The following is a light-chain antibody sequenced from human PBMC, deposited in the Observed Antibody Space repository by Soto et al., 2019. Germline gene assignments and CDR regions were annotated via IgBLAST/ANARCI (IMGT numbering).Light chain of an antibody. CDR3: CSYAGSFTWV. CDR1: GSDIGGYNY. V-gene: IGLV2-11*01. Sequence: QSVLTQPRSVSGSPGQSVTMSCTGTGSDIGGYNYVSWYQHHPGKAPKLLIYVDTNRPSGVPGRFSGSKFGNTASLTISGLQAEDEADYYCCSYAGSFTWVFGGGTKLTVL. J-gene: IGLJ3*02. CDR2: VDT.